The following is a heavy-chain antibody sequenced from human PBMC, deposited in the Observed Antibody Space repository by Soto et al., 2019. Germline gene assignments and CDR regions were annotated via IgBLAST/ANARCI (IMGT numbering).Heavy chain of an antibody. CDR2: IYYSGST. V-gene: IGHV4-59*01. Sequence: PSETLSLTCTVSGGSISSYYWSWIRQPPGKGLGWIGYIYYSGSTNYNPSLKSRVTISVDTSKNQFSLKLSSVTAADTAVYYCARVTPYYYDSSGYYGGYYFDYWGQGTLVTVSS. CDR3: ARVTPYYYDSSGYYGGYYFDY. D-gene: IGHD3-22*01. J-gene: IGHJ4*02. CDR1: GGSISSYY.